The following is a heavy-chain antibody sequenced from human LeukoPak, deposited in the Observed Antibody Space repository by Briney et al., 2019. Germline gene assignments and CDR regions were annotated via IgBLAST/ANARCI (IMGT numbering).Heavy chain of an antibody. J-gene: IGHJ4*02. CDR2: IWYDGSNK. V-gene: IGHV3-33*01. D-gene: IGHD1-26*01. Sequence: GSLRLSCAASGFTFSSYGMHWVRQAPGKGLEWVAVIWYDGSNKYYADSVKGRFTISRDNSKNTLYLQMNSLRAEDTAVYYCAREGIVGATHAFDYWGQGTLVTVSS. CDR3: AREGIVGATHAFDY. CDR1: GFTFSSYG.